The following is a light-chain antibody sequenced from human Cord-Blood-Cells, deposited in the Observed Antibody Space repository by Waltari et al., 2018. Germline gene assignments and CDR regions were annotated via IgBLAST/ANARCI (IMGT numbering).Light chain of an antibody. CDR3: QQYNSYSPEWT. CDR2: DAS. V-gene: IGKV1-5*01. Sequence: DIQMTQSPSTLSASVGDRVTITCRASQSISSWLAWYQQKPGKAPKLLIYDASSVESGVPSRFSGSGSGTEFTLTISSLQPDDFATYYGQQYNSYSPEWTFGQGTKVEIK. J-gene: IGKJ1*01. CDR1: QSISSW.